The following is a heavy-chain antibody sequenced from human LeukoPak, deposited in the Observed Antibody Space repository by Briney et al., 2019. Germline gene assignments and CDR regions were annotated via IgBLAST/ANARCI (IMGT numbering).Heavy chain of an antibody. V-gene: IGHV3-33*08. CDR2: IWYDGSNK. D-gene: IGHD4-17*01. CDR3: AREHGDSNYYYYYGMDV. Sequence: GGSLRLSCAASGFTFSSYAMSWVRQAPGKGLEWVAVIWYDGSNKYYADSVKGRFTISRDNSKNTLYLQMNSLRAEDTAVYYCAREHGDSNYYYYYGMDVWGQGTTVTVSS. J-gene: IGHJ6*02. CDR1: GFTFSSYA.